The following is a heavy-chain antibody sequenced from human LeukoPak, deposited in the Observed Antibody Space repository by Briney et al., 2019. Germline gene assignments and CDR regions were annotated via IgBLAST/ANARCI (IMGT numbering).Heavy chain of an antibody. Sequence: GGSLRLSCAASGFTFSNAWMSWVRQAPGKGLEWVSVIYSGGSTYYADSVKGRFTISRDNSKNTLYLQMNSLRAEDTAVYYCARDATMVRGVNVDAFDIWGQGTMVTVSS. V-gene: IGHV3-66*01. D-gene: IGHD3-10*01. CDR2: IYSGGST. CDR1: GFTFSNAW. J-gene: IGHJ3*02. CDR3: ARDATMVRGVNVDAFDI.